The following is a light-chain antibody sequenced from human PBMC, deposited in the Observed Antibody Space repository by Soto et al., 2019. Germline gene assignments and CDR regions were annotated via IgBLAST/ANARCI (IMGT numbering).Light chain of an antibody. CDR1: SSDVGGYNY. CDR3: SSYTSSSTLDVV. Sequence: QSVLTQPASVSGSPGQSITISCTGTSSDVGGYNYVSWYQQHPGKAPKLMIYDVSNRPSGVSNRFSGSKSGNTASLTISGLQAEDAADYYCSSYTSSSTLDVVFGGGTQLAVL. J-gene: IGLJ2*01. V-gene: IGLV2-14*01. CDR2: DVS.